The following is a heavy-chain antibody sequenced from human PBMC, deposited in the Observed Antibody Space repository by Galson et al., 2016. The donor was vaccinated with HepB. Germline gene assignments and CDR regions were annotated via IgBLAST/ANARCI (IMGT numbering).Heavy chain of an antibody. Sequence: SLRLSCATSGFTFSPYSMNWVRQAPGKGLEWISYISGSSDTIFYADSVKGRFTISRDNAENSVYLQMNSLRDDDTAVYYCARDIATCSNGECFLIRLYYWGQGTLVTVSS. CDR2: ISGSSDTI. J-gene: IGHJ4*02. CDR1: GFTFSPYS. CDR3: ARDIATCSNGECFLIRLYY. D-gene: IGHD2-8*01. V-gene: IGHV3-48*02.